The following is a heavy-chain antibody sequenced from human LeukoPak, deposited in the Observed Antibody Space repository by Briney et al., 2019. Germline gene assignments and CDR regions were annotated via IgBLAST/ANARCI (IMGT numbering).Heavy chain of an antibody. V-gene: IGHV3-33*05. CDR2: VSYEGTIK. CDR1: GFTFSRYG. Sequence: GGSLRLSCAASGFTFSRYGMHWVSQAPSKGLEWVAVVSYEGTIKYYSDSAKGRFTISRDNSNSLISLQMNNLTTEDTAVYFCAREKFDSWGQGTLVTVSP. J-gene: IGHJ5*01. CDR3: AREKFDS.